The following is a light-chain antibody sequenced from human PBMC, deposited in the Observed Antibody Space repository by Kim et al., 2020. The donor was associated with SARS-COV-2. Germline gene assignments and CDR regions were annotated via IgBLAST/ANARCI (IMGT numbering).Light chain of an antibody. Sequence: ASVGDRVTITCRASQDIRNDLGWYQQNPGRAPKRLIYGASSLQSVVPSRCSGSGSGTEFTLTISSVQPEDVATYFCLQHNTYPITFGQGTRLEIK. CDR3: LQHNTYPIT. CDR1: QDIRND. V-gene: IGKV1-17*01. J-gene: IGKJ5*01. CDR2: GAS.